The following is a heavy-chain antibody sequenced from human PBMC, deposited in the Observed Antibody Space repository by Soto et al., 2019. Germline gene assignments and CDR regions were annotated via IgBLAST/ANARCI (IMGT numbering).Heavy chain of an antibody. D-gene: IGHD6-6*01. CDR1: GGSISSYY. J-gene: IGHJ6*03. Sequence: SETLSLTCPVSGGSISSYYWSWIRQPPGKGLEWIGYIYYSGSTNYNPSLKSRVTISVDTSKNQFSLKLSSVTAADTAVYYCARRVAALRYYYYYYMDVWGKGTTVTVSS. CDR3: ARRVAALRYYYYYYMDV. V-gene: IGHV4-59*08. CDR2: IYYSGST.